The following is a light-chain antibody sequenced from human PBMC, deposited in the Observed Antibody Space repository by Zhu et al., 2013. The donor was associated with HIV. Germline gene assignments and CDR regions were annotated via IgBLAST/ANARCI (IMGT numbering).Light chain of an antibody. J-gene: IGLJ1*01. V-gene: IGLV2-14*01. CDR2: EVT. Sequence: QSALTQPASVSGSPGQSITISCTGTSTDVGGYDHVCWYQQHPGIAPKLMIFEVTNRPSGVSNRFSGSKSGNTASLTISGLQAEDEADYYCSSYTSSSTLYVFGTGTKVTVL. CDR1: STDVGGYDH. CDR3: SSYTSSSTLYV.